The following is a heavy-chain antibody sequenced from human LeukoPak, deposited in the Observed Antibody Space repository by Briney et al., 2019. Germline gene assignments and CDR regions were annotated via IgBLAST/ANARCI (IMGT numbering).Heavy chain of an antibody. J-gene: IGHJ4*02. CDR1: GFTFSDYY. D-gene: IGHD2-2*01. V-gene: IGHV3-11*06. CDR2: ISSSSSYT. CDR3: ARAVVPAATFDY. Sequence: RGSLRLSCAASGFTFSDYYMSWIRQAPGKGLGWVSYISSSSSYTNYADSVKGRFTISRDNAKNSLYLQMNSLRAEDTAVYYCARAVVPAATFDYWGQGTLVTVSS.